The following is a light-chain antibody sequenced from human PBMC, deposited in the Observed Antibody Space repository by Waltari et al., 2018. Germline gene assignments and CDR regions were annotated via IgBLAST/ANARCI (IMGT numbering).Light chain of an antibody. J-gene: IGLJ2*01. CDR2: EVF. V-gene: IGLV2-14*01. CDR3: SSYTSSSSVV. Sequence: QSALTQPASVSGSPGQSTTISCTGTSSDIGPYNYVSWYQQFPGKAPKLIIYEVFKRPSGFFDRFSGSKSGNTASLTTSGLQAEDEADYYCSSYTSSSSVVFGGGTKLAVL. CDR1: SSDIGPYNY.